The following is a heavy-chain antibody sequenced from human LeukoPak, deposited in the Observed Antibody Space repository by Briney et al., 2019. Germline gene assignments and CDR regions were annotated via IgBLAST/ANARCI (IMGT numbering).Heavy chain of an antibody. Sequence: GGSLRLSCAASGFTFPNYAMSWVRQAPGKGLEWVSAISGSGGSTYYADSVKGRFTISRDNSKNTLYLQMNSLRAEDTAVYYCAKENGYYYDSSVLLGYWGQGTLVTVSS. D-gene: IGHD3-22*01. CDR3: AKENGYYYDSSVLLGY. CDR2: ISGSGGST. CDR1: GFTFPNYA. V-gene: IGHV3-23*01. J-gene: IGHJ4*02.